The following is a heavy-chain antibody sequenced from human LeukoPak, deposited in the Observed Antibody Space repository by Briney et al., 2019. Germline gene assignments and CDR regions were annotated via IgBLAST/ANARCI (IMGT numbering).Heavy chain of an antibody. Sequence: GGSLRLSCAASGFNFSSYSMNWVRQAPGKGLEWVSYISGTSSAIYYADSVRGRFTISRDNAKNSLYLQMNSLRAEDTAVYYCAREGGYYDSSGYYGYWGQGTLVTVSS. CDR3: AREGGYYDSSGYYGY. J-gene: IGHJ4*02. D-gene: IGHD3-22*01. V-gene: IGHV3-48*04. CDR1: GFNFSSYS. CDR2: ISGTSSAI.